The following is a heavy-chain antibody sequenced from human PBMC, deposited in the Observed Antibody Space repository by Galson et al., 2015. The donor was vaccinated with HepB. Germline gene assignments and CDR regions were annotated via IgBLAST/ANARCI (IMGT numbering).Heavy chain of an antibody. D-gene: IGHD3-3*01. V-gene: IGHV1-8*01. CDR2: VNPNSGNT. Sequence: SVKVSCKASGYTFTSYDINWVRQATGQGLEWMGWVNPNSGNTGYAQKFQGRVTMTRNTSISTAYMELSSLRSEDTAVYYCARGQRNFWSALNWFDPWGQGTLVTVSS. CDR3: ARGQRNFWSALNWFDP. CDR1: GYTFTSYD. J-gene: IGHJ5*02.